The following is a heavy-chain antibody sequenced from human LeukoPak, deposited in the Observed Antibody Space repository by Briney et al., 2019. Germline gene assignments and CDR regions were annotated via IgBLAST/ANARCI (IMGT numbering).Heavy chain of an antibody. D-gene: IGHD2-8*01. V-gene: IGHV3-23*01. CDR1: GFTFSSYA. CDR3: ASPRNGY. Sequence: GGSLRLSCAASGFTFSSYAMSWVRQAPGKGLEWVSGINNVGGGTYNPDSVKGRFTISRDNSKNTLYLQMNSLRAEDTAVYYCASPRNGYWGQGALVAVSS. J-gene: IGHJ4*02. CDR2: INNVGGGT.